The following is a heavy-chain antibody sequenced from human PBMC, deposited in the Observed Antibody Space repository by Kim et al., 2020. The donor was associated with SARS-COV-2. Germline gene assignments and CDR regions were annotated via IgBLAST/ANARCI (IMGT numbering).Heavy chain of an antibody. D-gene: IGHD6-13*01. Sequence: ASVKVSCKASGYTFTSHYMHWVRQAPGQGLEWMGIINPSGGSTSYAQKFQGRVTMTRDTSTSTVYMELSSLRSEDTAVYYCARAGAAAGGYYYYGMDVWGQGTTVTVSS. V-gene: IGHV1-46*01. J-gene: IGHJ6*02. CDR1: GYTFTSHY. CDR2: INPSGGST. CDR3: ARAGAAAGGYYYYGMDV.